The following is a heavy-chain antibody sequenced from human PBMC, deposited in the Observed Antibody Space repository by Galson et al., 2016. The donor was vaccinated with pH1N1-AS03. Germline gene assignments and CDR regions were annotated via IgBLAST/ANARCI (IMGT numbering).Heavy chain of an antibody. V-gene: IGHV4-4*07. CDR2: IYASGSR. J-gene: IGHJ5*02. CDR3: ARGYCSVGSCLVLHWFDA. Sequence: ETLSLTCNVSGGSISGFYWSWIRQPAGKGLEWLGRIYASGSRNYNPSLKGRITMSVDTSKNQFSLALNSVTAADTAVYYCARGYCSVGSCLVLHWFDAWGQGILVTVSS. D-gene: IGHD2-15*01. CDR1: GGSISGFY.